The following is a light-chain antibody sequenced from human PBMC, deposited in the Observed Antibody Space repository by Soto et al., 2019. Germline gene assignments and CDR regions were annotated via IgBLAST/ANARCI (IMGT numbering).Light chain of an antibody. V-gene: IGKV3-15*01. J-gene: IGKJ4*01. CDR2: ETS. CDR1: QGIGDT. Sequence: VVMRQSPSTLALSPGEGATPSCRASQGIGDTLAWYQHKPGQTPRLLIYETSTRATGVPTRFSGSRSGAEFTLTINSLQSEDFAVYYCQPYNNWPLTFGGGTKVDIK. CDR3: QPYNNWPLT.